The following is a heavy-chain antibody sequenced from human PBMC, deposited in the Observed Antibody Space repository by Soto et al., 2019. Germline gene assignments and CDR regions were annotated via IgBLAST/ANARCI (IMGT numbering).Heavy chain of an antibody. CDR1: GGSISSGDYY. D-gene: IGHD3-16*01. J-gene: IGHJ4*02. V-gene: IGHV4-30-4*01. CDR2: IYYSGST. CDR3: AITGGDGYTPIDY. Sequence: NPSETLSLTCTVSGGSISSGDYYWSWIRQPPGKGLEWIGYIYYSGSTYYNPSLKSRVTISVDTSKNQFSLKLSSVTAADTAVYYCAITGGDGYTPIDYWGQGTLVTVSS.